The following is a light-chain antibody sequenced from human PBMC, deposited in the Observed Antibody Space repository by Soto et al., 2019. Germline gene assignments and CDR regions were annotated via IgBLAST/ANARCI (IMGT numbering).Light chain of an antibody. J-gene: IGLJ2*01. CDR3: SSYGGSSNLV. CDR2: EVN. Sequence: QSALTQPPSASGSPGQSVTISCTGTSSDVGGYNYVSWYQQHPGKAPKLMIYEVNKRPSGVPDRFSGSKSGNTASLTVSGLQAVDEADYYCSSYGGSSNLVFGGGTKLTVL. CDR1: SSDVGGYNY. V-gene: IGLV2-8*01.